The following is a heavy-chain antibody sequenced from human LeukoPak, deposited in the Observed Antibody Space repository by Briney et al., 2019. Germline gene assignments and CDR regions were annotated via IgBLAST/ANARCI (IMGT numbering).Heavy chain of an antibody. V-gene: IGHV3-53*01. Sequence: GGSLRLSCAASGFTVSSSHMTWVRQAVGKGLEWVSFIYSGGDTSYADSVKGRFTISRDNSKNTLYLQMNSLRAEDTAVYYCARDNWNYGFDYWGQGTLVTVSS. CDR2: IYSGGDT. D-gene: IGHD1-7*01. CDR1: GFTVSSSH. J-gene: IGHJ4*02. CDR3: ARDNWNYGFDY.